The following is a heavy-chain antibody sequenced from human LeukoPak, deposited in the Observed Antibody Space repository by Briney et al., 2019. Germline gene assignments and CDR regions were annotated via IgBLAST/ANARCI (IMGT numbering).Heavy chain of an antibody. V-gene: IGHV3-30*04. CDR2: ISYDGSNK. CDR3: ARAATYYYGSGSSQFDY. Sequence: PGRSLRLSCAASGFTFSSYAMHWVRQAPGKGLEWVAVISYDGSNKYYADSVKGRFTVSRDNSKNTLYQRLNSLRAEDTAVYYCARAATYYYGSGSSQFDYWGQGTLVTVSS. D-gene: IGHD3-10*01. J-gene: IGHJ4*02. CDR1: GFTFSSYA.